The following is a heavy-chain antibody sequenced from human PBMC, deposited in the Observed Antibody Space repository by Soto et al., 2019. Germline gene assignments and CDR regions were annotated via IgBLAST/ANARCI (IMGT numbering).Heavy chain of an antibody. Sequence: PSETLSLTCAVYGGSFSGYYWSWIRQPPGKGLEWIGEINHSGSTNYNPSLKSRVTISVDTSKNQFSLKLRSVTAADTAVYYCARGDYDFWSGYYTGRWFDPWGQGTLVTVSS. J-gene: IGHJ5*02. CDR1: GGSFSGYY. V-gene: IGHV4-34*01. D-gene: IGHD3-3*01. CDR2: INHSGST. CDR3: ARGDYDFWSGYYTGRWFDP.